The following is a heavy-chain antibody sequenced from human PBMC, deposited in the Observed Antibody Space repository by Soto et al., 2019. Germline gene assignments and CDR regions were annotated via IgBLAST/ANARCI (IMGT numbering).Heavy chain of an antibody. CDR1: GFTFSDYY. V-gene: IGHV3-11*05. CDR3: ARDADILTGSDAFDI. Sequence: QVQLVESGGGLVKPGGSLRLSCAASGFTFSDYYMSWIRQAPGKGLEWVSYISSSSSYTNYADSVKGRFTISRDNAKNSLYLQMKGLGAEDTAVYYCARDADILTGSDAFDIWGQGTMVTVSS. J-gene: IGHJ3*02. D-gene: IGHD3-9*01. CDR2: ISSSSSYT.